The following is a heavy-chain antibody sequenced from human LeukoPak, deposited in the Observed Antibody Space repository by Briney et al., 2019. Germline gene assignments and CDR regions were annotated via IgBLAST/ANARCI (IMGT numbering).Heavy chain of an antibody. CDR3: ARMGDEYQLLQLHFDY. Sequence: PSETLSLTCTVSGGSINSSIYYWGWIRQPPGKGLEWIGSIYYTGSTYYNPSLKSRVTISVDTSKNQFSLKLSSVTAADTAVYYCARMGDEYQLLQLHFDYWGQGTLVTVSS. CDR1: GGSINSSIYY. J-gene: IGHJ4*02. V-gene: IGHV4-39*07. D-gene: IGHD2-2*01. CDR2: IYYTGST.